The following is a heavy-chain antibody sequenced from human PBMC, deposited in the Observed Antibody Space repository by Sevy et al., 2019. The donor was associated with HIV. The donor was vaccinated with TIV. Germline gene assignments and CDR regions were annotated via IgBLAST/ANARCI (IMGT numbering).Heavy chain of an antibody. Sequence: SETLSLTCAVYGGSFSGYYWNWIRQTPGKRLEWIGEINHSGSTNYNPSLKSRVTISVDTSKNQFSLRLNSVTAADTAVYYCARAPPVVVVPGAPSWFDPWGQGTLVTVSS. J-gene: IGHJ5*02. D-gene: IGHD2-2*01. CDR3: ARAPPVVVVPGAPSWFDP. CDR2: INHSGST. CDR1: GGSFSGYY. V-gene: IGHV4-34*01.